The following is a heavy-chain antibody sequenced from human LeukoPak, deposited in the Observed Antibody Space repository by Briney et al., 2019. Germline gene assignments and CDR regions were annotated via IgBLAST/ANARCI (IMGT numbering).Heavy chain of an antibody. V-gene: IGHV1-24*01. CDR3: AGGSGSYRYYYYGMDV. CDR1: GYTLTELS. Sequence: GASVKVSCKVSGYTLTELSMHWVRQAPGKGLEWMGGFDPEDGETIYAQKFQGRVTMTEDTSTDTAYMVLSSLRSEDTAVYYCAGGSGSYRYYYYGMDVWGKGTTVTVSS. D-gene: IGHD3-10*01. CDR2: FDPEDGET. J-gene: IGHJ6*04.